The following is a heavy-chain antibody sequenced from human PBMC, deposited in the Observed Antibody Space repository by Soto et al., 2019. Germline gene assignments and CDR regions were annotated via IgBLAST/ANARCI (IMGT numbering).Heavy chain of an antibody. J-gene: IGHJ6*02. Sequence: EVQLLESGGGLVQPGGSLRLSCAASGFTFSSYAMSWVRQSPGRGLTWVSVITGSGGSTYYADSVKGRFTISRDNSKNTLYLQMNSLRDEDTAVYYCAKDLTVVPGLIYYGMDVWRQGTTVTVSS. D-gene: IGHD3-10*01. CDR1: GFTFSSYA. V-gene: IGHV3-23*01. CDR3: AKDLTVVPGLIYYGMDV. CDR2: ITGSGGST.